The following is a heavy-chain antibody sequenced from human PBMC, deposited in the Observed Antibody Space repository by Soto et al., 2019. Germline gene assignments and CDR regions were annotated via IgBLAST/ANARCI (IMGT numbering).Heavy chain of an antibody. D-gene: IGHD3-22*01. Sequence: GGSRRLSCAASGFTLSSYSMNGGRQAPGKGLEWVSSISSSSSYIYYADSVKGRFTISRDNAKNSLYLQMNSLRAEDTAVYYCASRITMIGDFDPWGQGTLVTVSS. V-gene: IGHV3-21*01. CDR3: ASRITMIGDFDP. CDR2: ISSSSSYI. J-gene: IGHJ5*02. CDR1: GFTLSSYS.